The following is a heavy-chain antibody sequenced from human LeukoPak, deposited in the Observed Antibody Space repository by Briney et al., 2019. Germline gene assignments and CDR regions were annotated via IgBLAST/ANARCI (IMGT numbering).Heavy chain of an antibody. CDR3: ARDLMALGIIQTYGDYVGYYYGLDV. Sequence: ASVKVSCKASGYTFTSYGISWVRQAPGQGLEWMGRINPNSGGTNYAQKFQGRVTMTRDTSISTAYMELSRVRSDDTAVYYCARDLMALGIIQTYGDYVGYYYGLDVWGQGTTVTVSS. D-gene: IGHD4-17*01. J-gene: IGHJ6*02. CDR2: INPNSGGT. V-gene: IGHV1-2*06. CDR1: GYTFTSYG.